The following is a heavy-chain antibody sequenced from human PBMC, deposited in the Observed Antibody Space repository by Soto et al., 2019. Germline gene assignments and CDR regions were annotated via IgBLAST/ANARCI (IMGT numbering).Heavy chain of an antibody. D-gene: IGHD3-3*01. CDR1: GYTFTSYY. CDR3: GRDEPYYDFWSGYLGFDY. J-gene: IGHJ4*02. Sequence: ASVKVSCKASGYTFTSYYMHWVRQAPGQGLEWMGIINPSGGSTSYAQKFQGRVTMTRDTSTSTVYMELSSLRSEDTAVYYCGRDEPYYDFWSGYLGFDYWGQGTLVTVSS. CDR2: INPSGGST. V-gene: IGHV1-46*03.